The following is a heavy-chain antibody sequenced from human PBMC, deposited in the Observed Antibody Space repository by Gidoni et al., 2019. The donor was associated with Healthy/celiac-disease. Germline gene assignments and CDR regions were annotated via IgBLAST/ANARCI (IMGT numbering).Heavy chain of an antibody. CDR3: TPFGGSYYDFDY. CDR2: GGTT. Sequence: GGTTDYAAPVKGRFTISRDDSKNTLYLQMNSLKTEDTAVYYCTPFGGSYYDFDYWGQGTLVTVSS. D-gene: IGHD1-26*01. V-gene: IGHV3-15*01. J-gene: IGHJ4*02.